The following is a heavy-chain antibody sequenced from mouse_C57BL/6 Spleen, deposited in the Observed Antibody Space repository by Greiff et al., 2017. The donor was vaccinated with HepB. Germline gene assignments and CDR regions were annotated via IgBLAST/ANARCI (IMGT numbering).Heavy chain of an antibody. J-gene: IGHJ2*01. V-gene: IGHV5-4*01. CDR1: GFTFSSYA. CDR3: AREANWDGPYYFDY. CDR2: ISDGGSYT. D-gene: IGHD4-1*01. Sequence: EVKLVESGGGLVKPGGSLKLSCAASGFTFSSYAMSWVRQTPEKRLEWVATISDGGSYTYYPDNVKGRFTISRDNAKNNLYLQMSHLKSEDTAMYYGAREANWDGPYYFDYWGQGTTPTVSS.